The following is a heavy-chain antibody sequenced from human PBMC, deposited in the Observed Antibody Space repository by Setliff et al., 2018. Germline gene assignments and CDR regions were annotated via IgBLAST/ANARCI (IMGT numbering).Heavy chain of an antibody. CDR3: ARTSTALYFDL. V-gene: IGHV4-39*01. J-gene: IGHJ2*01. CDR1: GGSINSGSYF. D-gene: IGHD2-2*01. CDR2: IYYSGTT. Sequence: KTSETLSLTCTVSGGSINSGSYFWAWIRQPPGKGLEWIASIYYSGTTYYNPSFKSRVTMSVDASKSQISLKLDSVTAADTALYYCARTSTALYFDLWGRGTPVTVSS.